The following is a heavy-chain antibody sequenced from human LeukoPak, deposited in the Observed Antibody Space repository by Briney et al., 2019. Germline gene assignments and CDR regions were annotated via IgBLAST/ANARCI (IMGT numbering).Heavy chain of an antibody. Sequence: PGGSLRLSCAASGFTFSSYSMDWVRQAPGKGLEWVSSISSSSSYIYYADSVKGRFTISRDNAKNTLYLQMNSLRAEDTAVYYCAKGLYDGNSLFDYWGQGTLVTVSS. V-gene: IGHV3-21*04. CDR3: AKGLYDGNSLFDY. CDR1: GFTFSSYS. D-gene: IGHD4-23*01. J-gene: IGHJ4*02. CDR2: ISSSSSYI.